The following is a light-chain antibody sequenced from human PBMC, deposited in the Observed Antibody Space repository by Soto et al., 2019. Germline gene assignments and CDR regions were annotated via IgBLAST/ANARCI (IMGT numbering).Light chain of an antibody. J-gene: IGLJ1*01. V-gene: IGLV2-14*01. CDR3: SSYTRSSTYV. CDR1: SSEVGGYNY. CDR2: DVS. Sequence: QSVLTQPASVSGSPGQSITISCTGTSSEVGGYNYVSWYRQHPGRAPKLMIYDVSNRPSGVSNRFSGSKSGNTASLTFSGLQAEDEADYYCSSYTRSSTYVFGAGTKVTVL.